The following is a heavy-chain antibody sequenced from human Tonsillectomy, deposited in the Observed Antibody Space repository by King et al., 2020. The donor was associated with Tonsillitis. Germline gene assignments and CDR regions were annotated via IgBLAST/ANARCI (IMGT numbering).Heavy chain of an antibody. CDR2: IYYSGST. D-gene: IGHD6-13*01. Sequence: VQLQESGPGLVKPSETLSLTCTVSGGSISTYYWSLIRQPPGKGLEWIGYIYYSGSTNYNPSLKSRVTISVDTSKNQFSLKLRSVTAADTAVYYCARGHLGYSSSWYYIDYWGQGTLVTVSS. V-gene: IGHV4-59*01. CDR3: ARGHLGYSSSWYYIDY. J-gene: IGHJ4*02. CDR1: GGSISTYY.